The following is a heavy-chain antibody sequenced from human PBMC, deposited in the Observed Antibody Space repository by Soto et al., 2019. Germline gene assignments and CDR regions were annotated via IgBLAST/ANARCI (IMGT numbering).Heavy chain of an antibody. CDR3: VRATYFSDSSGYTRCFDY. CDR2: IGHLETT. D-gene: IGHD3-22*01. J-gene: IGHJ4*02. V-gene: IGHV4-30-2*06. Sequence: SETLSLTCSVSGVAMTYGGYSWSWIRQSPEKGLEWLGYIGHLETTYYNPSFKSRLSLSIDRTRNQFSLSLSSMTAADTAVYYCVRATYFSDSSGYTRCFDYWGQGTLVTVSS. CDR1: GVAMTYGGYS.